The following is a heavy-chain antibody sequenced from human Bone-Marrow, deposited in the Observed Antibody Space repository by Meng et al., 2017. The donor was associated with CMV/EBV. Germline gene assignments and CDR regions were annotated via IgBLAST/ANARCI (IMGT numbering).Heavy chain of an antibody. J-gene: IGHJ4*02. V-gene: IGHV5-51*01. Sequence: GESLKISCQGSGYTFTSNWIGWVRQMSGKGMEWMGIIFPGDSDTRYSPSFQGQVTISADKSISTAYLQWSSLKASDTAMYYCATAEDSSGWYGLDYWGQGTLVTVSS. CDR1: GYTFTSNW. D-gene: IGHD6-19*01. CDR3: ATAEDSSGWYGLDY. CDR2: IFPGDSDT.